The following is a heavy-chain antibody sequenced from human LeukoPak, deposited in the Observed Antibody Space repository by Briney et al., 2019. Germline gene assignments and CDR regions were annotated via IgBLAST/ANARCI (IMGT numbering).Heavy chain of an antibody. CDR1: GVSFTNAW. CDR2: IKRTAENGTT. J-gene: IGHJ4*02. Sequence: GGSLRLSCVASGVSFTNAWMSWVRQAPGKGLEWIGRIKRTAENGTTHYAAPVKGRFIISRDDSKNTLYLRMNSLKIDDTATYYCSTNDYWGQGALVIVSS. CDR3: STNDY. V-gene: IGHV3-15*01.